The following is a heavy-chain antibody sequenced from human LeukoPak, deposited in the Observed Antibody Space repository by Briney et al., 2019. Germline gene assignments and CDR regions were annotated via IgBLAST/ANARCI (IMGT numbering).Heavy chain of an antibody. CDR1: SYSISSGSY. V-gene: IGHV4-38-2*01. CDR2: IFHSGNS. J-gene: IGHJ4*02. Sequence: PSETLSLTCAVSSYSISSGSYWGWIRQSPGKGLEWVGSIFHSGNSYYNPSLKSRLTMSVDTSKNQFSLKLSSVTAADTAVYYCARIDTSGYNGYSFDYWGQGTLVTVSS. D-gene: IGHD3-22*01. CDR3: ARIDTSGYNGYSFDY.